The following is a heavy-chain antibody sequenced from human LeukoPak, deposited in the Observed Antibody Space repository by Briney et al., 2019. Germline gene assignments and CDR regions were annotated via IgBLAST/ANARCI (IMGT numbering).Heavy chain of an antibody. D-gene: IGHD3-10*01. CDR1: GGTFSGYD. CDR3: AINAYYYGSGMYKHPPLDY. CDR2: INHSGST. J-gene: IGHJ4*02. Sequence: PSETLCLTCAVYGGTFSGYDWSWIRQPPGKGLEWIGEINHSGSTNYNPSLKSRGTISVDTSKNQFSLKLSSVTAADTAVYYCAINAYYYGSGMYKHPPLDYWGQGTLVTVSS. V-gene: IGHV4-34*08.